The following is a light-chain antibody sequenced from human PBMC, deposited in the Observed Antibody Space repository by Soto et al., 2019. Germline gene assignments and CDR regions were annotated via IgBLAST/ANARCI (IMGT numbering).Light chain of an antibody. J-gene: IGKJ3*01. V-gene: IGKV3-20*01. CDR3: QQYGSSPT. Sequence: EIVMTQSPATLSVSPGDRATLSCRVSQSVSNNLAWYQQKPGQAPRLLIYGASNRATGIPDRFSGSGSGTDFTLTISRLEPEDFAVYYCQQYGSSPTFGPGTKVDIK. CDR2: GAS. CDR1: QSVSNN.